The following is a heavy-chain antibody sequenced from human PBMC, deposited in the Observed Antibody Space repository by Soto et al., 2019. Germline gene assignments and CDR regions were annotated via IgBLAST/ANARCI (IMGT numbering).Heavy chain of an antibody. Sequence: PSETLSLTCTVSGGSISSYYWSWIRQPPGKGLEWIGHIYHSGRTYYNPSLKSRVSISIDTSKNQFSLRLSSVTAADTAVYYCARWVEVSLDYFDSWGQGNPVTVS. V-gene: IGHV4-59*12. D-gene: IGHD2-15*01. CDR2: IYHSGRT. CDR1: GGSISSYY. J-gene: IGHJ4*02. CDR3: ARWVEVSLDYFDS.